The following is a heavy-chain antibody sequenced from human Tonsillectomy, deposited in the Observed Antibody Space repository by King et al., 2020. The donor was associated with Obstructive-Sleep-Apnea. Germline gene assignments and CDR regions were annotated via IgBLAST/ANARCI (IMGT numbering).Heavy chain of an antibody. J-gene: IGHJ4*02. Sequence: VQLVESGGGLVQPGGSLRLSCAASGFTFSTYAMHWVRQAPGKGLEYVSALSSNGGSTYYANFVKGRFTISRDNSKNTLYLQMGSLRAEDMAVYYCARGIVVVTAILGYYFTTGAREPWSPSPQ. V-gene: IGHV3-64*01. CDR3: ARGIVVVTAILGYYFTT. CDR2: LSSNGGST. CDR1: GFTFSTYA. D-gene: IGHD2-21*02.